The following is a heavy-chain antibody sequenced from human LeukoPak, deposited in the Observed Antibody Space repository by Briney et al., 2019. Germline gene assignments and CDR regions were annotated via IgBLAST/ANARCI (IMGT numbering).Heavy chain of an antibody. V-gene: IGHV3-30*02. CDR2: IRYDGSNK. CDR3: ARGASRGDIVVVPAAMGAFDI. D-gene: IGHD2-2*01. CDR1: GFTFSSYG. J-gene: IGHJ3*02. Sequence: AGGSLRLSCAASGFTFSSYGMHWVRQAPGKGLEWVAFIRYDGSNKYYADSVKGRFTISRDNSKNTLYLQMNSLRAEDTAVYYCARGASRGDIVVVPAAMGAFDIWGQGTMVTVSS.